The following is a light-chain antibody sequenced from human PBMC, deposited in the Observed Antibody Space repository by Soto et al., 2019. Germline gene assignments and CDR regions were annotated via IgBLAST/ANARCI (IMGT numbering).Light chain of an antibody. V-gene: IGKV1-39*01. CDR3: QQSYSTPPYT. Sequence: DIQMTQSPSSLSASVGDRVTITCRASQSISSYLNWYQQKPGKAPKLLIYAESSLQSGVPSRFSGSGSGTDFTLTSSSLQPEDFATYYCQQSYSTPPYTCGQGTKLEIK. CDR1: QSISSY. CDR2: AES. J-gene: IGKJ2*01.